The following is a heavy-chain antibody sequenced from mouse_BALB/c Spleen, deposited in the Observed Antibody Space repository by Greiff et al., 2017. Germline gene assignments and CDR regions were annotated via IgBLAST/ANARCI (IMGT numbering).Heavy chain of an antibody. D-gene: IGHD1-1*01. CDR3: ARSSYGSEGFAY. CDR2: IYPGDGDT. Sequence: VQLQQSGPELARPGASVKLSCKASGYTFTSYWMQWVKQRPGQGLEWIGAIYPGDGDTRYTQKFKGKATLTADKSSSTAYMQLSSLASEDSAVYYCARSSYGSEGFAYWGQGTLVTVSA. V-gene: IGHV1-87*01. CDR1: GYTFTSYW. J-gene: IGHJ3*01.